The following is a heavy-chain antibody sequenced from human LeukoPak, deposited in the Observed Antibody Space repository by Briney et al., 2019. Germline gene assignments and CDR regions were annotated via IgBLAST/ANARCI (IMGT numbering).Heavy chain of an antibody. V-gene: IGHV3-48*03. J-gene: IGHJ4*02. CDR3: ASGYYYDSSGPPDYFDC. CDR2: IRSDGSPI. D-gene: IGHD3-22*01. CDR1: GFTFSSYD. Sequence: PGGSLRLSCAASGFTFSSYDMNWLRQAPGKGLEWFSYIRSDGSPIYYADSVKGRFSISRDNAKNSLYLQLNGLRAEDTAVYYCASGYYYDSSGPPDYFDCWGQGTLVTVSS.